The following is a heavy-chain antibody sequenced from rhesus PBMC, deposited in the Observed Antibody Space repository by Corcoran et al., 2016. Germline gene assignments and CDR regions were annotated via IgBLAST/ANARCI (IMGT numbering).Heavy chain of an antibody. J-gene: IGHJ4*01. D-gene: IGHD5-12*01. CDR3: AIHVDTATVH. CDR2: ITYSGST. Sequence: QVQLQESGPGLVKPSETLSLTCAVSGGSISDDYYWSWIRQPPGKGLEWIGYITYSGSTSYNPSLKSRVTISRDTSKNQFSLKLSSVTAADTAVYYCAIHVDTATVHWGQGVLVTVSS. CDR1: GGSISDDYY. V-gene: IGHV4-122*02.